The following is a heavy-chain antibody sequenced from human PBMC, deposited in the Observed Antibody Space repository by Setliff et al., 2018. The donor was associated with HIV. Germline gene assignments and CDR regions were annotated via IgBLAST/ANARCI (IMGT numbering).Heavy chain of an antibody. CDR2: ISPSGGTI. CDR1: GYTFTNYY. Sequence: ASVKVSCKASGYTFTNYYIHWVRQAPGQGLEWMGIISPSGGTISYAQKFQDRVTMTSDTSTSTVYMELRSLRSEDTAIYYCVKEYHTTATDTRVANYFDYWGQGTLVTVSS. CDR3: VKEYHTTATDTRVANYFDY. J-gene: IGHJ4*02. D-gene: IGHD6-13*01. V-gene: IGHV1-46*01.